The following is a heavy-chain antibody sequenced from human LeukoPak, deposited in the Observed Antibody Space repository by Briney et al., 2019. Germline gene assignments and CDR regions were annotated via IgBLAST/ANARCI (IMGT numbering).Heavy chain of an antibody. J-gene: IGHJ4*02. CDR3: ARGRGDYYDSNDY. Sequence: ASVKVSCKASGYTFTGYYMHWVRQAPGQGLEWMGWMNPNSGNTGYAQKFQGRVTMTRNTSISTAYMELSSLRSEDTAVYYCARGRGDYYDSNDYWGQGTLVTVSS. CDR1: GYTFTGYY. D-gene: IGHD3-22*01. CDR2: MNPNSGNT. V-gene: IGHV1-8*02.